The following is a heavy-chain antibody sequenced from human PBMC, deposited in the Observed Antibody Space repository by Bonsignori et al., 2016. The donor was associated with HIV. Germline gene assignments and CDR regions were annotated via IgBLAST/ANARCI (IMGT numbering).Heavy chain of an antibody. V-gene: IGHV4-34*01. Sequence: QVQLQQWGAGLLKPSETLSLTCAVYGGSFSGYYWSWVRQPPGKGLEWIGEINHSGSTNYNPSLKSRVTISVDTSNNQFSLKLSSVTAADTAIYYCARGGPFDSWGPGNPGHRLL. CDR3: ARGGPFDS. CDR1: GGSFSGYY. J-gene: IGHJ4*02. CDR2: INHSGST.